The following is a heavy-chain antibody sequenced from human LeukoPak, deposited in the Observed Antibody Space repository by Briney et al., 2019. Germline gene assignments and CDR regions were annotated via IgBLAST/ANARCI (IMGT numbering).Heavy chain of an antibody. V-gene: IGHV3-23*01. CDR2: ISGSGGST. D-gene: IGHD3-22*01. Sequence: GGSLRLSCAASGFTFSSYAMSWVRQAPGKGLEWVSAISGSGGSTYYADSVKGRLTISRDNSKNTLYLQMNSLRAEDTAVYYCARYYYDSSGYYSNYFDYWGQGTLVTVSS. CDR3: ARYYYDSSGYYSNYFDY. CDR1: GFTFSSYA. J-gene: IGHJ4*02.